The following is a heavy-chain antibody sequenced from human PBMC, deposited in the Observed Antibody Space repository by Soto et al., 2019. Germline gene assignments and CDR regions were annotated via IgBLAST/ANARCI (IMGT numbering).Heavy chain of an antibody. V-gene: IGHV4-34*01. CDR1: GGSFSGYY. J-gene: IGHJ6*02. D-gene: IGHD1-26*01. Sequence: QVHLQQWGAGLLKPSETLSLTCGVYGGSFSGYYWSWIRQPPGKGLEWIGEINNSGSTKYNPSLRSRVTRSVDTSKNQFSLRVSSVTAADTAVYYCAAPRATNYYQYYSMDVWGQGTTVTVSS. CDR3: AAPRATNYYQYYSMDV. CDR2: INNSGST.